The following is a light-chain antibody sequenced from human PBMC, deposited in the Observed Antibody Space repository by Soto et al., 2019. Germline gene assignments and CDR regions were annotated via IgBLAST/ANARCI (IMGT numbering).Light chain of an antibody. V-gene: IGLV2-14*02. CDR1: SSDVGSYNL. CDR3: TSYSSTTTYV. CDR2: GVS. Sequence: QSVLTQPASVSGSPGQSITISCTGTSSDVGSYNLVSWYQHHPGKAPKLMIYGVSNRPSGVSNRFSGSKSVNTASLTISGLQAEDEADYYCTSYSSTTTYVFGTGTKVTVL. J-gene: IGLJ1*01.